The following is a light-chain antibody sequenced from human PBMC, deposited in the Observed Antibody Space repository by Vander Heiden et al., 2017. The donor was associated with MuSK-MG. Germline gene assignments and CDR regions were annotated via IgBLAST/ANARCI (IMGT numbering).Light chain of an antibody. CDR3: QVWDSSSDHVV. CDR1: NIGSKS. CDR2: YDS. J-gene: IGLJ2*01. Sequence: SYVLTQPPSVSVAPGQTATITCGGNNIGSKSVHWYQQKPGQAPVLVIYYDSDRPAGSPDRFSGSNSGNTATLTISRVEAGDEAAYYCQVWDSSSDHVVFGGGTKLTVL. V-gene: IGLV3-21*04.